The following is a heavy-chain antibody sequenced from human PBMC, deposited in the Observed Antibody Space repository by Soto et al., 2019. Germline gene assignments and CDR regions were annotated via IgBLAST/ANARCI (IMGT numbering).Heavy chain of an antibody. J-gene: IGHJ4*02. V-gene: IGHV4-4*07. CDR2: VFSSVSA. CDR1: GVSVTGYT. CDR3: TRDGMTTGDT. Sequence: KSSETLSLTCIVSGVSVTGYTWSWVRQPATKGLEWIGRVFSSVSATYSPSLKSRVRISMDTPENRISLKLASVTAADAGVYYCTRDGMTTGDTWGPGTLVTVSS. D-gene: IGHD2-21*02.